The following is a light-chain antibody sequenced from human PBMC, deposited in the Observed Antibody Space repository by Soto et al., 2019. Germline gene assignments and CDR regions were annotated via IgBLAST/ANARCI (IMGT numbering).Light chain of an antibody. V-gene: IGLV2-8*01. Sequence: QSALAQPPSASGSPGLSVTISCTGTSSDVGGYDYVSWYQRHPSKAPKLMIYEVTIRPSGVSDRFSGSKSGNTASLTVSGLQAEDEADYYCSSYTGGNPSYVFGTGTKVTVL. CDR1: SSDVGGYDY. J-gene: IGLJ1*01. CDR3: SSYTGGNPSYV. CDR2: EVT.